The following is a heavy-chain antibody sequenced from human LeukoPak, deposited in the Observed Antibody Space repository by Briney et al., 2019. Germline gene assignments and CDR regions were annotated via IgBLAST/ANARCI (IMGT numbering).Heavy chain of an antibody. CDR3: ARDYYGGNSEVISWYFDL. J-gene: IGHJ2*01. D-gene: IGHD4-23*01. CDR1: GFTVSSNY. V-gene: IGHV3-66*01. CDR2: IYSGGST. Sequence: GGSLRLSCAASGFTVSSNYMSWVRQAPGKGLEWVSVIYSGGSTYYADSVKGRFTISRDKSKNTLYLQMNSLRAEDTAVYYCARDYYGGNSEVISWYFDLWGRGTLVSASS.